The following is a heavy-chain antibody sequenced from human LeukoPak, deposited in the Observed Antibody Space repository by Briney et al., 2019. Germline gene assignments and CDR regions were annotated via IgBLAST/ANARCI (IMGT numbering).Heavy chain of an antibody. D-gene: IGHD2-2*01. J-gene: IGHJ6*03. V-gene: IGHV1-8*01. CDR3: ARVAYCSSTSCYASLFYYYYYMDV. CDR2: MNPNSGNT. CDR1: GYTFTSYD. Sequence: ASVKVSCKASGYTFTSYDINWVRHATGQGLECMGWMNPNSGNTGYAQKFQGRVTMTRNTSINTAYMELSSLRSEDRAVYYCARVAYCSSTSCYASLFYYYYYMDVWGKGTTVTVSS.